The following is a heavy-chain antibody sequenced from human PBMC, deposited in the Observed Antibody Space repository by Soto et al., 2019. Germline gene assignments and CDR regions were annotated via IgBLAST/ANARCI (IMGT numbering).Heavy chain of an antibody. V-gene: IGHV3-48*02. J-gene: IGHJ5*02. CDR1: GFTFSSYS. CDR2: ISSSSSTI. Sequence: EVQLVESGGGLVQPGGSLRLSCAASGFTFSSYSMNWVRQAPGKGLEWVSYISSSSSTIYYADSVKGRFTISRDNAKNSLYLQMNSLRDEDTAVYYCAVSSSWYFDWFDPRGQGTLVTVSS. CDR3: AVSSSWYFDWFDP. D-gene: IGHD6-13*01.